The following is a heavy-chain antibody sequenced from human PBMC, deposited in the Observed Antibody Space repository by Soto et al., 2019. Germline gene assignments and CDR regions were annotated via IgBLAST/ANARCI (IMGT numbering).Heavy chain of an antibody. J-gene: IGHJ5*02. CDR2: ISYDGSNK. CDR3: AKVGYYYGSGSYPWFDP. CDR1: GFTFSSYG. Sequence: GGSLRLSCAASGFTFSSYGMHWVRQAPGKGLEWVAVISYDGSNKYYADSVKGRFTISRDNSKNTLYLQMNSLRAEDTAVYYCAKVGYYYGSGSYPWFDPWGQGTLVTVSS. D-gene: IGHD3-10*01. V-gene: IGHV3-30*18.